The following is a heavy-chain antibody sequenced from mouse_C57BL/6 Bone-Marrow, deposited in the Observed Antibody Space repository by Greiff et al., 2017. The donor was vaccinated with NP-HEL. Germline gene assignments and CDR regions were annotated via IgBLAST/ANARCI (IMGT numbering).Heavy chain of an antibody. D-gene: IGHD1-1*02. CDR2: ISSGGSYT. CDR3: ARHYGPYYYAMDY. J-gene: IGHJ4*01. V-gene: IGHV5-6*01. Sequence: EVMLVESGGDLVKPGGSLKLSCAASGFTFSSYGMSWVRQTPDKRLEWVATISSGGSYTYYPDSVKGRFTISRDNAKNTLYLQMSSLKSEDTAMYYCARHYGPYYYAMDYWGQGTSVTVSS. CDR1: GFTFSSYG.